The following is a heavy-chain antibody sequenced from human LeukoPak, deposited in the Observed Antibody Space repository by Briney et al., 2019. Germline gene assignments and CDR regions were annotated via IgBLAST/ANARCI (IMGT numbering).Heavy chain of an antibody. CDR3: GREAWFDP. CDR1: GFSFSTYS. CDR2: ISNSGGYT. Sequence: PGGSLRLSCAASGFSFSTYSMNWVRQAPGKGLERVSIISNSGGYTYYADSVKGRFTISRDNAKKSLYLQMNSLRAEDTAVYYCGREAWFDPWGQGTLVTVSS. V-gene: IGHV3-21*01. J-gene: IGHJ5*02.